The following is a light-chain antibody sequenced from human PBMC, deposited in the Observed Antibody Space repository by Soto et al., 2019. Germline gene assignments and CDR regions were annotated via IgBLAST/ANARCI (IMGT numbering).Light chain of an antibody. CDR2: KAS. CDR1: QSISTY. CDR3: QPYNTLWT. J-gene: IGKJ1*01. Sequence: DIQMTQSPSTLSASVGDRVTITCRASQSISTYLAWYQQKPWKAPNLLIYKASSLESGVPSRFSGSGSGTEFTLTISSLQPDDFATYYCQPYNTLWTFGQGTKVEIE. V-gene: IGKV1-5*03.